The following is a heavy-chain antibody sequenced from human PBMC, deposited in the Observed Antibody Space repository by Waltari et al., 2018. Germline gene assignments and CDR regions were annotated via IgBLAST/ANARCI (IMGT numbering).Heavy chain of an antibody. J-gene: IGHJ4*02. CDR1: GLTFSRFW. V-gene: IGHV3-7*01. Sequence: EVQLVESGGGLVQPGGSLRLSCAASGLTFSRFWMTWVRQAPGKGLEGVANINEDGSGKHYVDSVKGRFTISRDNAKNSLFLQMNSLRADDTAVYYCASGGHVDYCGQGTLVTVSS. CDR3: ASGGHVDY. CDR2: INEDGSGK.